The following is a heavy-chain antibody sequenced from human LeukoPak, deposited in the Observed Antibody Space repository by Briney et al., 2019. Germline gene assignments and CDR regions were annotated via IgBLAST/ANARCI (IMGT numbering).Heavy chain of an antibody. CDR1: GYTFTGYY. J-gene: IGHJ5*02. CDR3: ARGIASTSCYGPSCNWFDP. D-gene: IGHD2-2*01. CDR2: INPNSGGT. Sequence: ASVKVSCKASGYTFTGYYMHWVRQAPGQGLEWMGWINPNSGGTNYAQKFQGRVTMIRDTSISTDYMELSRLRSDDTAVYYCARGIASTSCYGPSCNWFDPWGQGTLVTVSS. V-gene: IGHV1-2*02.